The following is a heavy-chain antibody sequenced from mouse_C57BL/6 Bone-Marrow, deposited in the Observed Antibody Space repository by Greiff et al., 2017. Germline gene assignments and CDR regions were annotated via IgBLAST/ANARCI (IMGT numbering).Heavy chain of an antibody. J-gene: IGHJ1*03. Sequence: VQLQQSGPGLVQPSQSLSITCTVSGFSLTSYGVHWVRQSPGKGLEWLGVIWRGGSTDYNAAFMSRLCTTKDNSKSQVFFKMNRLQADDTAIYYCATPYYGSSPWYFDVWGTGTTVTVSS. V-gene: IGHV2-5*01. CDR2: IWRGGST. CDR3: ATPYYGSSPWYFDV. CDR1: GFSLTSYG. D-gene: IGHD1-1*01.